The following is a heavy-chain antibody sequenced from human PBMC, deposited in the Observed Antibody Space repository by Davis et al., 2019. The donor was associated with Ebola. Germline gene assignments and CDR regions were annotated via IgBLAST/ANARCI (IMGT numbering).Heavy chain of an antibody. CDR1: GFTFSSYS. J-gene: IGHJ6*02. D-gene: IGHD3-16*01. CDR3: ASISRYYYYGMDV. V-gene: IGHV3-21*04. Sequence: GESLKISCAASGFTFSSYSMNWVRQAPGKGLEWVSSISSSSSYIYYTDSVKGRFTISRDNSKYTLYLQMNSLRAEDTAVYYCASISRYYYYGMDVWGQGTTVTVSS. CDR2: ISSSSSYI.